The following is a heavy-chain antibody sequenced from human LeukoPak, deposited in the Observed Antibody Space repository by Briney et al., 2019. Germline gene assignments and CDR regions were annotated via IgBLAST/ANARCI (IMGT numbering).Heavy chain of an antibody. CDR3: ARGDSSGYLFDY. V-gene: IGHV4-61*01. J-gene: IGHJ4*02. CDR2: IYYSGST. Sequence: SETLSLTCTVSGGSVSSGSYYWSWIRQPPGKGLEWIGYIYYSGSTNYNPSLKSRVTISVDTSKNQFSLKLSSVTAADTAVYYCARGDSSGYLFDYWGQGTLVTVSS. CDR1: GGSVSSGSYY. D-gene: IGHD3-22*01.